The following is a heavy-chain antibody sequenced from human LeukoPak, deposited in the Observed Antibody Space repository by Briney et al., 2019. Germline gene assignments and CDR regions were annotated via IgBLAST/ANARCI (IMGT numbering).Heavy chain of an antibody. J-gene: IGHJ4*02. V-gene: IGHV3-48*01. D-gene: IGHD2-8*01. CDR1: GFTFSRYT. CDR2: IRSESSST. CDR3: VRDGVFRSKDY. Sequence: PGGSLRLSCAASGFTFSRYTMNWVRQAPGKELEWISNIRSESSSTTYADSVKGRFTISRDNAKNSLYLQINSLRAEDTAVYYCVRDGVFRSKDYWGQGTLVTVSS.